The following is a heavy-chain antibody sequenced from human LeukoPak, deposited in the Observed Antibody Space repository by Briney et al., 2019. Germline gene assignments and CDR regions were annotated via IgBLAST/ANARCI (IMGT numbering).Heavy chain of an antibody. V-gene: IGHV7-4-1*02. CDR3: ARVGITMVRGVIGYFDY. CDR2: INTNTGNP. J-gene: IGHJ4*02. Sequence: WASVKVSCKASGYTFTSYAMNWVRQAPGQGLEWMGWINTNTGNPTYAQGFTGRFVFSLDTSVSTAYLQISSLKAEDTAVYYCARVGITMVRGVIGYFDYWGQGTLVTVSS. D-gene: IGHD3-10*01. CDR1: GYTFTSYA.